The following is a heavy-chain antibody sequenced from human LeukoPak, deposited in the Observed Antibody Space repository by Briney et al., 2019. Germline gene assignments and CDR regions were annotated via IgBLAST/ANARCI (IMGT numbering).Heavy chain of an antibody. CDR1: GGSISSYY. J-gene: IGHJ3*02. D-gene: IGHD2-21*01. Sequence: KPSETLSLTCTVSGGSISSYYWSWIREPAGKGLEWIGRIYTSGSTNYNPSLKSRVTMSVDTSKNQFSLKLSSVTAADTAVYYCARSAAVIVGLTAFDIWGQGTVVTVSS. V-gene: IGHV4-4*07. CDR3: ARSAAVIVGLTAFDI. CDR2: IYTSGST.